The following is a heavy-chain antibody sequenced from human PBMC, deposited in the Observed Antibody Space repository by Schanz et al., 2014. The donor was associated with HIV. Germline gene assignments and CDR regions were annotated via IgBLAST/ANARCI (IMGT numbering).Heavy chain of an antibody. CDR2: ITGSGVST. D-gene: IGHD2-15*01. Sequence: MQLVESGGGVVQPGRSLRLSCAASGFSFDNYAMTWVRQAPGKGLDWVSGITGSGVSTYYADSVKGRFTISRDNSKNPLYLQMNSLRAEDTAVYYCAKVVRFAMVTAPYYFDSWGQGTLVTVSS. V-gene: IGHV3-23*04. J-gene: IGHJ4*02. CDR3: AKVVRFAMVTAPYYFDS. CDR1: GFSFDNYA.